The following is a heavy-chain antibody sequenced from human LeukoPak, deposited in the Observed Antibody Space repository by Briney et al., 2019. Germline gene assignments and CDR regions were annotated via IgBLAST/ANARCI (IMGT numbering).Heavy chain of an antibody. Sequence: SVKASFKASGGTFSSYAISWVRQAPGQGLEWMGRIIPILGIANYAQKFQGRVTITADKSTSTAYMELSSLRSEDTAVYYCARDVSSGPQNDPWGQGTLVTVSS. V-gene: IGHV1-69*04. D-gene: IGHD6-19*01. J-gene: IGHJ5*02. CDR2: IIPILGIA. CDR3: ARDVSSGPQNDP. CDR1: GGTFSSYA.